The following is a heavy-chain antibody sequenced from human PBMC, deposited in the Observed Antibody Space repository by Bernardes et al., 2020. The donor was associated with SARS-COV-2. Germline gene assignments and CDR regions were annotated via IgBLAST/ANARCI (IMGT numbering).Heavy chain of an antibody. Sequence: GGSLRLSCAVSGFTFRNDAMSWVRQAPGKGLEWVSGISISGDKTYYADSVEGRFTISRDNSKNTLYLEMNNLKIEDTARYYCAKEVPANDYRGQGTTVTVYS. J-gene: IGHJ4*03. CDR3: AKEVPANDY. V-gene: IGHV3-23*01. CDR1: GFTFRNDA. D-gene: IGHD2-2*01. CDR2: ISISGDKT.